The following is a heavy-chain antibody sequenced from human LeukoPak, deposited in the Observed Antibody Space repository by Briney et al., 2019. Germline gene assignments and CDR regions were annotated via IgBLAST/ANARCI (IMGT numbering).Heavy chain of an antibody. CDR1: GYSFTNYG. D-gene: IGHD3-10*01. CDR2: ISGYNGNT. Sequence: ASVKVSCKASGYSFTNYGISWVRQAPGQGLEWMGWISGYNGNTNYVQKFRGRVTMTTDTSTSTAYMELRSLRSDDTAVYYCASAEVWFGELRGYFDYWGQGTLVTVSS. CDR3: ASAEVWFGELRGYFDY. J-gene: IGHJ4*02. V-gene: IGHV1-18*01.